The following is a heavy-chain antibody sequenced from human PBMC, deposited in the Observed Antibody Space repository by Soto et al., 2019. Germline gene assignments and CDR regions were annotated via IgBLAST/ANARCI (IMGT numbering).Heavy chain of an antibody. Sequence: EVQLLESGGGLVRPGGSLRLSCAAFGFTFSSYAMRWVRQAPGKGLEWISDISGSGDGTHYADSVKGRFTISRDNSKNTLFLEMHSMRVEDTALYYCVKDRSSCGWYGHFDCWGQGTLVTVSS. D-gene: IGHD6-19*01. J-gene: IGHJ4*02. V-gene: IGHV3-23*01. CDR2: ISGSGDGT. CDR1: GFTFSSYA. CDR3: VKDRSSCGWYGHFDC.